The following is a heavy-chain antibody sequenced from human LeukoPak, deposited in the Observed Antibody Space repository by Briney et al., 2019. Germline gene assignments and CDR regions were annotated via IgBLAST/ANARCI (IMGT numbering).Heavy chain of an antibody. V-gene: IGHV3-30*03. J-gene: IGHJ3*02. CDR1: GFTFNNYG. CDR3: ARGLDSVTWGPFDI. CDR2: ISYDGNNK. Sequence: GGSLRLSCAASGFTFNNYGMHWVRQAPGKGLEWVAFISYDGNNKYYADSVNGRFTISRDNSKNTLYLQMNSLRAEDTAVYYCARGLDSVTWGPFDIWGQGTVVTVSS. D-gene: IGHD2-2*03.